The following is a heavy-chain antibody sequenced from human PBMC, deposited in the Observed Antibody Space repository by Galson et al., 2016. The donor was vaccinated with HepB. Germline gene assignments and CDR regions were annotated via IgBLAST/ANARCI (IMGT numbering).Heavy chain of an antibody. CDR1: GFRLSDHY. J-gene: IGHJ4*02. V-gene: IGHV3-72*01. D-gene: IGHD7-27*01. CDR3: NSCHWADPADY. CDR2: TRNKADSYTK. Sequence: SLRLSCAASGFRLSDHYMDWVRQTPGKGLEWVGRTRNKADSYTKEYAATVKGRFTISRADSKDSVYLQMNSLKDEDTALYYCNSCHWADPADYWGQGTLVTVSS.